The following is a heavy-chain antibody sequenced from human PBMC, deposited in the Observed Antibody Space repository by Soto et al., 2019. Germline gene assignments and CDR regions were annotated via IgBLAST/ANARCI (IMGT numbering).Heavy chain of an antibody. D-gene: IGHD1-26*01. CDR2: INSDGSDT. J-gene: IGHJ4*02. CDR3: ARGGGAAGGDY. CDR1: GFTFSSYW. Sequence: EVQLVESGGGLAQPGGSLRLSCAASGFTFSSYWMHWVRQAPGKGLVWVSRINSDGSDTNYADSVKGRFTISRDNAKNTLDLQMNNLRAEDTAVYYCARGGGAAGGDYWGQGTQVTVSS. V-gene: IGHV3-74*01.